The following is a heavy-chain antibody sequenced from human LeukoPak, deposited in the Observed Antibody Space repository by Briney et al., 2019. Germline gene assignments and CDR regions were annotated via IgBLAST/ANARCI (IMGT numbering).Heavy chain of an antibody. Sequence: SQTLSLTCTVSGGSISSGSYYWSWLRPPAGKELEGIVRIYTSGSTNYNPSLKSRVTISVNTSKDQFSLKLSSVTAADTAGYYCAIARYCSSTSCRGYFDYWGQGTLVTVSP. D-gene: IGHD2-2*01. J-gene: IGHJ4*02. CDR1: GGSISSGSYY. CDR2: IYTSGST. CDR3: AIARYCSSTSCRGYFDY. V-gene: IGHV4-61*02.